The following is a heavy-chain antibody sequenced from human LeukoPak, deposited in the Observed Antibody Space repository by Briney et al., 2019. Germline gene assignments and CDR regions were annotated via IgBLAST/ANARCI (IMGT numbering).Heavy chain of an antibody. CDR3: ARANDDYSTNVGY. D-gene: IGHD4-11*01. CDR1: GYTFTSYD. J-gene: IGHJ4*02. CDR2: MNPNSGNT. V-gene: IGHV1-8*01. Sequence: GASVKVSCTASGYTFTSYDINWVRQAPGQGLEWMGWMNPNSGNTGYAQKFQGRVTMTRNTSISTAYMELSSLRSEDTAVYYCARANDDYSTNVGYWGQGTLVTVSS.